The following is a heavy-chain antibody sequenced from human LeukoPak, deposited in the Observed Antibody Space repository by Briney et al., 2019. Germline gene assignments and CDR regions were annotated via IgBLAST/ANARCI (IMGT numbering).Heavy chain of an antibody. Sequence: GRSLRLSCAASGFTFSRYAMSWVRQAPGEGLEWVSAISGSVGSTYYADSAKGRFTISRDSSKNTLYLQMTSLRAEDTAVYYCAKGGAYFDILTGYYRPYYYMDVWGKGTTVTVSS. CDR2: ISGSVGST. V-gene: IGHV3-23*01. CDR3: AKGGAYFDILTGYYRPYYYMDV. J-gene: IGHJ6*03. D-gene: IGHD3-9*01. CDR1: GFTFSRYA.